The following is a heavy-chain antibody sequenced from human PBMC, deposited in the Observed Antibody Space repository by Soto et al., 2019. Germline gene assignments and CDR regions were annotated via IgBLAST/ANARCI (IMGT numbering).Heavy chain of an antibody. J-gene: IGHJ6*02. Sequence: PGGSLRLSCAASGFTFSSYAMSWVRQAPGKGLEWVSAISGSGGSTYYADSVKGRFTISRDNSKNTLYLQMNSLRAEDTAVYYCAKDLGSGSYYSLIDYYGMDVWGQGTTVTVSS. D-gene: IGHD3-10*01. CDR3: AKDLGSGSYYSLIDYYGMDV. V-gene: IGHV3-23*01. CDR1: GFTFSSYA. CDR2: ISGSGGST.